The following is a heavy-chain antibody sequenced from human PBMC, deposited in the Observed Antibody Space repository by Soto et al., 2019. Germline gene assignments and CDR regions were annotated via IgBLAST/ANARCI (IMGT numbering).Heavy chain of an antibody. D-gene: IGHD3-22*01. Sequence: QVQLVESGGGVVQPGRSLGLSCAASGFTFSRHGMHWVRQAPGKGLEWVAVISYDGSNKYYVDSVKGRFSISRDNSKNTLYLQMNSLRAEDTAVYYCAKGDDSSGYHWIDYWGQGTLVTVSS. V-gene: IGHV3-30*18. CDR2: ISYDGSNK. CDR3: AKGDDSSGYHWIDY. J-gene: IGHJ4*02. CDR1: GFTFSRHG.